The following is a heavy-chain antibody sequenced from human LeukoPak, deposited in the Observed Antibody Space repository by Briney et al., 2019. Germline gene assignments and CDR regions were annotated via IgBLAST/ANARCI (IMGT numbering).Heavy chain of an antibody. Sequence: ASVKVSCKASGYTFTSYAMNWVRQAPGQGLEWMGWINTNTGNPTYAQGFTGRFVFSLDTSVSTAYLQISSLKAEDTAVYYCARDPLWFGDYYFDYWGQGTLVTVSS. D-gene: IGHD3-10*01. CDR3: ARDPLWFGDYYFDY. J-gene: IGHJ4*02. V-gene: IGHV7-4-1*02. CDR2: INTNTGNP. CDR1: GYTFTSYA.